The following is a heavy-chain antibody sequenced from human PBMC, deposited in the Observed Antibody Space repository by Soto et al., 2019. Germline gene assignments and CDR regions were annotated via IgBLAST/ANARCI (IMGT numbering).Heavy chain of an antibody. J-gene: IGHJ3*02. D-gene: IGHD6-19*01. CDR1: GGTFSSYT. Sequence: QVQLVQSGAEVKKPGSSVKVSCKASGGTFSSYTISWVRQAPGQGLEWMGRIIPILGIANYAQKFQGRVTNTAEKSTSTAYIELSSLRSENTAVYYCARPGIAVAGKRGGDAFDIWGQGTMVTVSS. V-gene: IGHV1-69*02. CDR3: ARPGIAVAGKRGGDAFDI. CDR2: IIPILGIA.